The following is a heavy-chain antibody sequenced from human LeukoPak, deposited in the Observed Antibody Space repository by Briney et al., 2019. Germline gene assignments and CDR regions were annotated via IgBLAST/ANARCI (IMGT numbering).Heavy chain of an antibody. CDR1: GFTFSSYE. V-gene: IGHV3-48*03. CDR2: ISSSGSTI. D-gene: IGHD3-10*01. J-gene: IGHJ5*02. CDR3: ASYGLGSYYRKHNWFDP. Sequence: GGSLRLSCAASGFTFSSYEMNWVRQAPGKGLEWVSYISSSGSTIYYADSVKGRFTISRDNAKNSLYLQMNSLRAEDTAVYYCASYGLGSYYRKHNWFDPWGQGTLVTVSS.